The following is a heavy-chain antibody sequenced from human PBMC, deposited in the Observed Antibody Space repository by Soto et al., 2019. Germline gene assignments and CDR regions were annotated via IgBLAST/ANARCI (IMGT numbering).Heavy chain of an antibody. D-gene: IGHD2-2*01. CDR2: IKEDGSVK. Sequence: PGGSLRLSCAASGFNFRNYWMTWVRQAPGKGLEWVANIKEDGSVKYYVDSVKGRFTISRDNSKNTLYLQMNSLRAEDTAVYYCAKDNCISTSCYRLYNWFDPWGQGTLVTVSS. CDR1: GFNFRNYW. J-gene: IGHJ5*02. CDR3: AKDNCISTSCYRLYNWFDP. V-gene: IGHV3-7*04.